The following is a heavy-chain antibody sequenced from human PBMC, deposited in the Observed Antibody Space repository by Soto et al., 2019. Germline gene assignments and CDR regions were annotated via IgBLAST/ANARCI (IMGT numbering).Heavy chain of an antibody. CDR2: ISGSGFKK. Sequence: GGSLRLSCAAAGLIFENFGMSWVRQAPGRGLEWISSISGSGFKKYYADSVKGRFTISRDNSKSTVDLELNNLSAEDTAVYHCAKNQGVELVPLATVDWFDPWGQGSVVTVLL. D-gene: IGHD1-26*01. V-gene: IGHV3-23*01. CDR1: GLIFENFG. J-gene: IGHJ5*02. CDR3: AKNQGVELVPLATVDWFDP.